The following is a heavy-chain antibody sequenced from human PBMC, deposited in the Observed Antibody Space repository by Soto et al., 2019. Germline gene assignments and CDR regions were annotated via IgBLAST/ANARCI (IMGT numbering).Heavy chain of an antibody. D-gene: IGHD3-10*01. CDR2: IIPIFGTA. V-gene: IGHV1-69*06. J-gene: IGHJ6*02. CDR3: ASDPGAYYYYGMDV. CDR1: GGTFSSYA. Sequence: QVQLVQSGAEVKKPGSSVKVSCKASGGTFSSYAISWVRQAPGQGLEWMGGIIPIFGTANYAQKFQGRVTMTADKSTGTAYMELSSLRSEDTAVYYCASDPGAYYYYGMDVWGQGTTVTVSS.